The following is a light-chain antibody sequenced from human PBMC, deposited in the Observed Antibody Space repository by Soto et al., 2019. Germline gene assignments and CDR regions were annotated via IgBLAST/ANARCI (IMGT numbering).Light chain of an antibody. J-gene: IGLJ1*01. Sequence: QSALTQPASVSGSPGQSITISCTGTSSDVGGYNYVSWYQQHPGKAPKLMIYEVSNRPSGVSNRFSGSKSGNTASLTISGLQAEDEADYYCSSCTSSSTDSYVFGTGTKVTVL. CDR2: EVS. CDR1: SSDVGGYNY. V-gene: IGLV2-14*01. CDR3: SSCTSSSTDSYV.